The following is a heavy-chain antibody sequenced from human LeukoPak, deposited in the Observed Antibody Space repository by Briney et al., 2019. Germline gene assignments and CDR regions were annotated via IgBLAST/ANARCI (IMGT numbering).Heavy chain of an antibody. Sequence: GASVKVSCKASGYTFIGFTLNWMRQAPGQGLEWMGWINTNTENPTYAQGFTGRFVFSLDTSVSTAYLQISSLKAEDTTVYYCARDHVKLGSNFHPFDAFDIWGQGTMVTVSS. CDR3: ARDHVKLGSNFHPFDAFDI. D-gene: IGHD7-27*01. V-gene: IGHV7-4-1*02. CDR1: GYTFIGFT. CDR2: INTNTENP. J-gene: IGHJ3*02.